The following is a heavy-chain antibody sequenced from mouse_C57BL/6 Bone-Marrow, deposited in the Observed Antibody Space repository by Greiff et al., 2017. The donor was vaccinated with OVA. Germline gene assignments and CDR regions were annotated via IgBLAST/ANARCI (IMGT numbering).Heavy chain of an antibody. D-gene: IGHD2-3*01. Sequence: VHVKQSGPELVKPGASVKIPCKASGYTFTDYNMDWVKQSHGKSLEWIGDINPNNGGTIYNQKFKGKATLTVDKSSSTAYMELRSLTSEDTAVYYCARGDGYYVRFAYWGQGTLVTVSA. V-gene: IGHV1-18*01. CDR1: GYTFTDYN. J-gene: IGHJ3*01. CDR3: ARGDGYYVRFAY. CDR2: INPNNGGT.